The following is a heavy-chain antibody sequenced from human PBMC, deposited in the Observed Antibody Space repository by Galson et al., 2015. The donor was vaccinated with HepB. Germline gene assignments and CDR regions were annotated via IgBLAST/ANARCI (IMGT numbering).Heavy chain of an antibody. Sequence: SLRLSCAASGFTFSSYSMNWVRQAPGKGLEWVSSISSSSSYIYYADSVKGRFTISRDKAKNSLYLQMNNVRVEDTAVYCCVRDMRYGSGTYYEYFDSWGQGTLVTVSS. V-gene: IGHV3-21*01. D-gene: IGHD3-10*01. CDR3: VRDMRYGSGTYYEYFDS. CDR1: GFTFSSYS. J-gene: IGHJ5*01. CDR2: ISSSSSYI.